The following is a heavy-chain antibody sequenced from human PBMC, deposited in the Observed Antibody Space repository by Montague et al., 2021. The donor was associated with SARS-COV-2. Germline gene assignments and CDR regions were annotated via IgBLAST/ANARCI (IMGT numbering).Heavy chain of an antibody. V-gene: IGHV4-59*08. D-gene: IGHD6-19*01. Sequence: SETLSLTCSILVSWNSGADWKCIRLSPSQQPESFADFCYNEDTKYNPSLQSRVTISIDTSENQFSLRLNSVTAADTAVYFCARGWAFDPWGQGRLVTVSS. CDR1: VSWNSGAD. CDR2: FCYNEDT. J-gene: IGHJ3*01. CDR3: ARGWAFDP.